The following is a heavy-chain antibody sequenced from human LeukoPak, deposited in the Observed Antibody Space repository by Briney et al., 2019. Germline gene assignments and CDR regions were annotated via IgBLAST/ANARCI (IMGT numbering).Heavy chain of an antibody. Sequence: GGSLRLSCAASGFTFSSYAMTWVRQAPGKGLEWVSGISGGGGSTYYADSVRGRFTISRDNSKSTLYLQMNSLRAEDTALYYCAKDPSTGVVYWGQGTLVTVSS. CDR2: ISGGGGST. CDR1: GFTFSSYA. CDR3: AKDPSTGVVY. V-gene: IGHV3-23*01. J-gene: IGHJ4*01.